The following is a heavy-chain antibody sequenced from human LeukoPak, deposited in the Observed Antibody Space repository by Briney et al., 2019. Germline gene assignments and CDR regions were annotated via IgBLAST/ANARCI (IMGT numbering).Heavy chain of an antibody. CDR2: ISYDGSNK. Sequence: GRSLRLSCAASGFTFSSYAMHWVRQAPGKGLEWVAVISYDGSNKYYADSVKGRFTISRDNSKNTLYLQMNSLRAEDTAVYYCARDWNRRALDYWGQGTLVTVSS. J-gene: IGHJ4*02. D-gene: IGHD1-1*01. CDR1: GFTFSSYA. CDR3: ARDWNRRALDY. V-gene: IGHV3-30-3*01.